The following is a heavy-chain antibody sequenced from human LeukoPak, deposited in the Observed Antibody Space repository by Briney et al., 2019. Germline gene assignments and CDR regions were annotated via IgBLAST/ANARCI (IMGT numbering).Heavy chain of an antibody. V-gene: IGHV3-11*01. CDR1: GFTFSDYY. CDR3: AREEGVGMDV. Sequence: GWSLRLSCAASGFTFSDYYMSWLRQAPGKGLEGPSYISSSGSTIYYADSVKGRFTISRDNAKNSLYLQMNSLRAEDTAVYYCAREEGVGMDVWGQGTTVTVSS. CDR2: ISSSGSTI. D-gene: IGHD3-10*01. J-gene: IGHJ6*02.